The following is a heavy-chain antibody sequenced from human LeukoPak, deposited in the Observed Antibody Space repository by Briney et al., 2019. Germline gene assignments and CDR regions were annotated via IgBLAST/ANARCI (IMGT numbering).Heavy chain of an antibody. J-gene: IGHJ4*02. CDR2: ISGSGGST. V-gene: IGHV3-23*01. Sequence: GGTLRLSCAASGFTFSSYGMSWVRQAPGKGVEWVSAISGSGGSTYYADSVKGRFTISRDNSKNTLYLQMNSLRAEDTAVYYCTKAGGYGSSYFGCWGKGTLVTVSS. CDR1: GFTFSSYG. D-gene: IGHD6-25*01. CDR3: TKAGGYGSSYFGC.